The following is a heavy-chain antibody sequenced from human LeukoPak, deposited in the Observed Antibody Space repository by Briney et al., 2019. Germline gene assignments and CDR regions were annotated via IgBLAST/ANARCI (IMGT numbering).Heavy chain of an antibody. Sequence: PGGPLRLSCAASGFTFSSYSMNWVRQAPGKGLEWVSSISSSSSYIYYADSVKGRFTISRDDSKNTLYLQMNSLRAEDTAVYYCAKDQNSGYDTALPFDYWGQGTLVSVSS. CDR2: ISSSSSYI. CDR1: GFTFSSYS. J-gene: IGHJ4*02. CDR3: AKDQNSGYDTALPFDY. D-gene: IGHD5-12*01. V-gene: IGHV3-21*01.